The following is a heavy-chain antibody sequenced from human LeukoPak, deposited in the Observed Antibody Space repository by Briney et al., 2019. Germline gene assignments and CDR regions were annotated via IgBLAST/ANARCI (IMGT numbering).Heavy chain of an antibody. CDR3: ARFPGIANVFYYGMDV. D-gene: IGHD6-13*01. Sequence: GGSLRLSCATSGFTFSSYGMHWVRQAPGKGLEWVAFIRYDGSKKYYADSAKGRFTISRDSSKNTLYLQMNSLRVEDTAVYYCARFPGIANVFYYGMDVWGQETTVTVSS. CDR1: GFTFSSYG. J-gene: IGHJ6*02. V-gene: IGHV3-30*02. CDR2: IRYDGSKK.